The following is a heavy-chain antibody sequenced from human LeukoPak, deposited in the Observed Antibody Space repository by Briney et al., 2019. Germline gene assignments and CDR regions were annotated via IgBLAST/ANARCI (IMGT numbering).Heavy chain of an antibody. CDR3: ARDVGEYCSSTNCYASHY. V-gene: IGHV1-2*02. CDR2: INPNSGGT. Sequence: ASVKVSCKASGYTFTGYYMHWVRQAPGQGLEWMGWINPNSGGTNYAQKFQGGVTMTRDTSITTAYMELSSLRSDDTAVYYCARDVGEYCSSTNCYASHYWGQGTLVTVSS. CDR1: GYTFTGYY. D-gene: IGHD2-2*01. J-gene: IGHJ4*02.